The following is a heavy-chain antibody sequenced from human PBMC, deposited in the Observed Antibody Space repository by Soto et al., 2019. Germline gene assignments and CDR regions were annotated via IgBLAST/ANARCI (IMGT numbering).Heavy chain of an antibody. CDR2: IWYDGSNK. J-gene: IGHJ5*02. CDR1: GFTFSSYG. Sequence: PGGSLRLSCAASGFTFSSYGMHWVRQAPGKGLEWVAVIWYDGSNKYYADSVKGRFTISRDNSKNTLYLQMNSLRAEDTAVYYCARERRSLWFGELDNWFDPWGQGTLVTVSS. V-gene: IGHV3-33*01. CDR3: ARERRSLWFGELDNWFDP. D-gene: IGHD3-10*01.